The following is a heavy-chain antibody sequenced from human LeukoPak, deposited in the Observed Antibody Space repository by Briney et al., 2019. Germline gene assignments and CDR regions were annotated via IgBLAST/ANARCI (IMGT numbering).Heavy chain of an antibody. Sequence: GASVKVSCKASGYTFPSYGITWVRQAPGQGLECMGWISPYSGNTDYEQKFQGRVTMTTDTSTTTAYMELRSLRSDYTAVYYCARASGVSAAGSPYYFDYWGQGTLVTVSS. D-gene: IGHD6-13*01. CDR1: GYTFPSYG. V-gene: IGHV1-18*01. J-gene: IGHJ4*02. CDR2: ISPYSGNT. CDR3: ARASGVSAAGSPYYFDY.